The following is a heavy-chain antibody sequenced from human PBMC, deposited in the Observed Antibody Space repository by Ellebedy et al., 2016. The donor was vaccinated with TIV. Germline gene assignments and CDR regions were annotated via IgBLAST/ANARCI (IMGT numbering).Heavy chain of an antibody. V-gene: IGHV3-66*01. Sequence: PGGSLRPSCAASGFTVSSNYMSGVRQAPGKGLEWVSVIYSGGSTYYADSVKGRFTISRDNSKNTLYLQMNSLRAEDTAVYYCASYLPVRDWGQGTLVTVSS. J-gene: IGHJ4*02. D-gene: IGHD3-10*01. CDR1: GFTVSSNY. CDR3: ASYLPVRD. CDR2: IYSGGST.